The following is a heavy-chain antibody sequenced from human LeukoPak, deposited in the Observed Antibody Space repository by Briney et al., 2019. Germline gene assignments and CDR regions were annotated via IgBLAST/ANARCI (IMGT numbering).Heavy chain of an antibody. CDR2: INHSGST. Sequence: SETLSLTCAVYGGSFSGYYWSWIRQPPGKGLEWIGEINHSGSTNYNPSLKSRVTISVDTSKNQFSLKLSSVTAADTAVYYCASLGGYDYGSSDYWGQGTLVTVSS. CDR3: ASLGGYDYGSSDY. CDR1: GGSFSGYY. D-gene: IGHD5-12*01. V-gene: IGHV4-34*01. J-gene: IGHJ4*02.